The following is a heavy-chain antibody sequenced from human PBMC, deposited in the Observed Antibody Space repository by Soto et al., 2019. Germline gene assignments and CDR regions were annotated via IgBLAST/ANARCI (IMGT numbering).Heavy chain of an antibody. D-gene: IGHD6-19*01. J-gene: IGHJ4*02. CDR2: INPSGGST. V-gene: IGHV1-46*03. Sequence: GASVKVSCKASGYTFTSYYMHWVRQAPGQGLEWMGIINPSGGSTSYAQKFQGRVTMTRDTSTSTVYMELSSLRSEDTAVYYCASSGWLPMYYFDYWGQGTLVTVS. CDR1: GYTFTSYY. CDR3: ASSGWLPMYYFDY.